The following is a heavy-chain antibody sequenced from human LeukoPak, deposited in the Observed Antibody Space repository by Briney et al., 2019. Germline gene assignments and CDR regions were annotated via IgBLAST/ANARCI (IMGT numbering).Heavy chain of an antibody. D-gene: IGHD1-26*01. V-gene: IGHV3-48*03. CDR1: GFTFSSYE. Sequence: GGSLRLSCVVSGFTFSSYEMNWVRQAPGKGLEWVSYITSSGYTIYYADSLKGRFTISRDNAKNSLYLQMNSLRAEDTAVYYCARGGTYYGFEYWAQGTLVTVSS. CDR2: ITSSGYTI. J-gene: IGHJ4*02. CDR3: ARGGTYYGFEY.